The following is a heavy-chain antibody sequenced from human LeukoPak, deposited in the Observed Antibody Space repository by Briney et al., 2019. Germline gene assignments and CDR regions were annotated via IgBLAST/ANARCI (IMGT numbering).Heavy chain of an antibody. V-gene: IGHV3-7*01. CDR3: ERSPRSTWDNENY. CDR2: IKQGGSKK. D-gene: IGHD1/OR15-1a*01. CDR1: GFTFSSCW. J-gene: IGHJ4*02. Sequence: PGRSLRLSCAASGFTFSSCWMDWVSQAQGRGSGWEAYIKQGGSKKYYVDSVKGRFTISRDNAANSLYLQMNSLRAEDTAVYYWERSPRSTWDNENYWGQGTLVTVSS.